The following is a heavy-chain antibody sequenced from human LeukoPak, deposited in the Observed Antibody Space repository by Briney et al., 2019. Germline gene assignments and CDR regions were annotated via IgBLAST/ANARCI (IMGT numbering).Heavy chain of an antibody. CDR2: ISSSSSYI. D-gene: IGHD5-24*01. V-gene: IGHV3-21*01. Sequence: GGSLRLSCTASGFTLSPYSMNWVRQAPGKGLEWVSSISSSSSYIYYADSVKGRFTISGDNAKNSLYLQMNSLRAEDTAVYYCARDRRDGYRRQWGRGLAFDIWGQGTMVTVSS. CDR3: ARDRRDGYRRQWGRGLAFDI. CDR1: GFTLSPYS. J-gene: IGHJ3*02.